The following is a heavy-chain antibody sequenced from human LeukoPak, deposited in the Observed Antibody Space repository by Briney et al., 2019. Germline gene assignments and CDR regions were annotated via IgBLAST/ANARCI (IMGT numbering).Heavy chain of an antibody. D-gene: IGHD6-13*01. CDR2: ISPSGGST. CDR3: ARRAAAGRGKNWFDP. Sequence: RASVKVSCKAFGYTFTRYYMHWVRQAPGQGPEWMGVISPSGGSTTYAQKFQGRVTLTRDVSTSTDYLELSSLRSEDTAVYYCARRAAAGRGKNWFDPWGQGTLVTVSS. CDR1: GYTFTRYY. V-gene: IGHV1-46*01. J-gene: IGHJ5*02.